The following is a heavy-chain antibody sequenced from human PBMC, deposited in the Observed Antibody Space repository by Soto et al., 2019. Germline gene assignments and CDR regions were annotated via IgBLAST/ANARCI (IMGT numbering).Heavy chain of an antibody. CDR3: ACPRSSYYYYGMDV. V-gene: IGHV1-69*12. Sequence: QIQLVQSGAEVKKPGSSVKVSCKASGGTFSSYAISWVRQAPGQGLEWMGGIIPIFGTANYAQKFQGRVTITADESTSTVYMELSSLRSEDTAVYYCACPRSSYYYYGMDVWGQGATVTVSS. CDR1: GGTFSSYA. D-gene: IGHD6-6*01. J-gene: IGHJ6*02. CDR2: IIPIFGTA.